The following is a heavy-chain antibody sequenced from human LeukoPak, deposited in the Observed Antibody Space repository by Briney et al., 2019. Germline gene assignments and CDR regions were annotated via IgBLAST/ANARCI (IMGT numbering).Heavy chain of an antibody. CDR1: GFTFSSYA. D-gene: IGHD6-19*01. V-gene: IGHV3-23*01. CDR2: ISGSGGST. J-gene: IGHJ4*02. Sequence: PGGSLRLSCAASGFTFSSYAMSWVRQAPGQGLEWVSAISGSGGSTYYADSVKGRFTISRDNSKSTLYLQMNSLRAEDTAVYYCAKDSPNSSGWQRRFVYWGQGTLVTVSS. CDR3: AKDSPNSSGWQRRFVY.